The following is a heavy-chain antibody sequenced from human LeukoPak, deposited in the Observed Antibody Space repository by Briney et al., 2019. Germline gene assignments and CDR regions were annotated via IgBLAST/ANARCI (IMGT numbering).Heavy chain of an antibody. J-gene: IGHJ5*02. Sequence: ASVKVSCKASGYIFTSYYMHWVRQAPGRGLEWMGIINPSGGSTSYAQKFQGRVTMTRDTSTSTVYMELSSLRSEDTAVYYCARGANFFGVVENNWFDPWGQGTLVTVSS. CDR1: GYIFTSYY. D-gene: IGHD3-3*01. CDR2: INPSGGST. V-gene: IGHV1-46*01. CDR3: ARGANFFGVVENNWFDP.